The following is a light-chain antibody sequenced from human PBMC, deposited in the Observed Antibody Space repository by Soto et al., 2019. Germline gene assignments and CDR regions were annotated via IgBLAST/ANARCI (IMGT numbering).Light chain of an antibody. V-gene: IGKV1-27*01. CDR1: QGISNF. CDR3: QVDNSAPPVS. Sequence: DIQMTQSPSSLSAAVGDRVTITCRASQGISNFLAWYQQKPGKVPKVLIYAASTLQSGVPSRLSGRGSGTDFTFTISGLQTEDVETYGDQVDNSAPPVSFGTGTKVFIK. J-gene: IGKJ3*01. CDR2: AAS.